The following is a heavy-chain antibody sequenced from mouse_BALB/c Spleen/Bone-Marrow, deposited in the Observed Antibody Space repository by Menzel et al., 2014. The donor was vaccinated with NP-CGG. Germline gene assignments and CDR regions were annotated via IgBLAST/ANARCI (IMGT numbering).Heavy chain of an antibody. D-gene: IGHD2-4*01. CDR1: GFNIKDTY. V-gene: IGHV14-3*02. Sequence: EVQLQQSGAELVKPGASVKLSCTASGFNIKDTYMHWVEQRPEQGLEWIGRIDPANGNTKYDPKFQGKATITADTSSNTAYLQLSSLTSEDTAVYYCASLDDYIYWGQGTLVTVSA. CDR2: IDPANGNT. CDR3: ASLDDYIY. J-gene: IGHJ3*01.